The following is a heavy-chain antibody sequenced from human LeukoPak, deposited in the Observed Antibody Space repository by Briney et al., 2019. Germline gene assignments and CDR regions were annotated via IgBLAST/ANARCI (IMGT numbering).Heavy chain of an antibody. CDR1: GFTLSNYW. D-gene: IGHD7-27*01. CDR2: INSDGSNI. CDR3: IRDGLGTSPYDL. V-gene: IGHV3-74*01. Sequence: GGSLRLSCAASGFTLSNYWMNWVRQVPGKGLVWVSHINSDGSNIRYADSVKGRFTISRDNARNSLYLQMDSLRPEDTAVYYCIRDGLGTSPYDLWGQGALVTVSS. J-gene: IGHJ5*02.